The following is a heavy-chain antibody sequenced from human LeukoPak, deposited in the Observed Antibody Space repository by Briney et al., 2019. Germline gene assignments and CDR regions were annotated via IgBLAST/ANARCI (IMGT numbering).Heavy chain of an antibody. CDR2: INWNGGST. CDR1: GFTFDDYG. Sequence: GGSLRLSCAASGFTFDDYGMSWVRQAPGKGLEWVSGINWNGGSTGYADSVKGRFTISRDNAKNSLYLQMNSLRAEDTAVYYCARVNTGMVTDYQYYFDYWGQGTLVTVSS. CDR3: ARVNTGMVTDYQYYFDY. J-gene: IGHJ4*02. V-gene: IGHV3-20*04. D-gene: IGHD3-10*01.